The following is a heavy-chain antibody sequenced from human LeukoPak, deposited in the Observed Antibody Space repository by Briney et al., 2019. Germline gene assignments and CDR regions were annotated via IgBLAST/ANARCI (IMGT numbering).Heavy chain of an antibody. V-gene: IGHV3-53*01. CDR1: GFTVSNNY. D-gene: IGHD1-26*01. CDR3: ARVGVGNAFDI. J-gene: IGHJ3*02. Sequence: PGGSLRLSCAASGFTVSNNYMTWVRQAPGKGLDWVSVIYSGGYTYYADSVRGRFTISRDTSKNTLYLQMNSLRAEDTAVYYCARVGVGNAFDIWGQGTMVTVSS. CDR2: IYSGGYT.